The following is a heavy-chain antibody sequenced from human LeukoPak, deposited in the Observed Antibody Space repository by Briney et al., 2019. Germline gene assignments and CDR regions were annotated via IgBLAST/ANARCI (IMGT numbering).Heavy chain of an antibody. CDR1: GGSISSYY. V-gene: IGHV4-59*01. CDR3: ARGGISVRGVFDY. J-gene: IGHJ4*02. CDR2: IYYSGST. Sequence: PSETLSLTCTVSGGSISSYYWSWIRQPPGKGLEWIGYIYYSGSTNYNPSLKSRVTISVDTSKNQFSLKLSSVTAADTAVYYCARGGISVRGVFDYWGQGTLVTVSS. D-gene: IGHD3-10*01.